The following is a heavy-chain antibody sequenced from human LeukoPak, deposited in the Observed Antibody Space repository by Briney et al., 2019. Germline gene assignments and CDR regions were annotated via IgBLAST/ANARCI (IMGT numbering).Heavy chain of an antibody. V-gene: IGHV4-59*08. D-gene: IGHD3-22*01. J-gene: IGHJ4*02. CDR2: IFYNGNT. CDR1: GGSFNNYY. CDR3: GRQPSGFYEKSGYYPYFFDY. Sequence: SETLSLTCTVSGGSFNNYYWSWVRQPPGKGLEWVGHIFYNGNTKYDPSPQSRVTISLDTSKSQISLKLSSVTAADTAAYYCGRQPSGFYEKSGYYPYFFDYWGQGTLVTVSS.